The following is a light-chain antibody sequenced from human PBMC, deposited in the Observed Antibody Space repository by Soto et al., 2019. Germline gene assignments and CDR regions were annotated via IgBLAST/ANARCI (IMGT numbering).Light chain of an antibody. Sequence: DIQMTQSPSSLSACVGDRVTITCRASQNIHNFLNWYQQKPGKAPNLLIYSASSLQSGVPSRFSGSGFGTDFTLTISSLQPEDFATYYCQQTYNSPLTFGGGTKVEIK. CDR3: QQTYNSPLT. J-gene: IGKJ4*01. V-gene: IGKV1-39*01. CDR2: SAS. CDR1: QNIHNF.